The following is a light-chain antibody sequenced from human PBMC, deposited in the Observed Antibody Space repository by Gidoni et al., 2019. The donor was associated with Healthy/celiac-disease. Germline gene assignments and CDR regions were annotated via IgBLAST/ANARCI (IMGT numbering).Light chain of an antibody. CDR2: GNS. Sequence: QSVLTQPPPVSGAPGQRVPISCTGSSSNIGAGYDVHWYQQLPGTAPKLLIYGNSNRPSGVPDRFSGSKSGTSASLAITGLQAEDEADYYCQSYDSSLVVFGGGTKLTVL. CDR1: SSNIGAGYD. CDR3: QSYDSSLVV. J-gene: IGLJ2*01. V-gene: IGLV1-40*01.